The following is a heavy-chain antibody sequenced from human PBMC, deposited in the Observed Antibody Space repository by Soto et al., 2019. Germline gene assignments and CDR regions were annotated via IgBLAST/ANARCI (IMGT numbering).Heavy chain of an antibody. CDR2: INRAGIKK. D-gene: IGHD6-13*01. J-gene: IGHJ3*02. CDR3: ARDVSPGSSSLYLDAFDI. V-gene: IGHV3-7*05. Sequence: EVQLEESGGDLVQPGGPLRLPWEAPGFTLSPYWMTGFGQVPGKGLGGVANINRAGIKKSNLDSVRGRFTISRDNVGNSLYLQMDSLRADDTALYYCARDVSPGSSSLYLDAFDIWGQGTMVTVSS. CDR1: GFTLSPYW.